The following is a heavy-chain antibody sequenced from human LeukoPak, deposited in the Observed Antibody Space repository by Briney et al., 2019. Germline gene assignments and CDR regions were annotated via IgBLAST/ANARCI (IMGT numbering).Heavy chain of an antibody. CDR1: GFTFSSYS. J-gene: IGHJ3*02. D-gene: IGHD6-13*01. CDR3: ARESSSWVAFDI. V-gene: IGHV3-66*01. Sequence: PGGSLRLSCAASGFTFSSYSMNWVRQAPGKGLEWVSVIYSGGSTYYADSVKGRFTISRDNSKNTLYLQMNSLRAEDTAVYYCARESSSWVAFDIWGQGTMVTVSS. CDR2: IYSGGST.